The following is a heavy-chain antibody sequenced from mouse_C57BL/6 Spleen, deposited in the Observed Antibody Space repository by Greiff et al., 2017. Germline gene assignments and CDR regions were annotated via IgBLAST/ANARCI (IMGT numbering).Heavy chain of an antibody. CDR2: INPYNGGT. D-gene: IGHD2-4*01. J-gene: IGHJ1*03. CDR3: ARSGGDYDWYFDV. CDR1: GYTFTDYY. V-gene: IGHV1-19*01. Sequence: EVKLQESGPVLVKPGASVKMSCKASGYTFTDYYMNWVKQSHGKSLEWIGVINPYNGGTSYNQKFKGKATLTVDKSSSTAYMELNSLTSEDSAVYDCARSGGDYDWYFDVWGTGTTVTVSS.